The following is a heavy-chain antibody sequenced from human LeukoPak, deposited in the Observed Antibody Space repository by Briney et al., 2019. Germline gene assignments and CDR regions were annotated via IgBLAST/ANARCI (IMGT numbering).Heavy chain of an antibody. Sequence: GGSLRLSCAASGFTFSSYGMHWVRQAPGKGLEWVAFIRYDGSNKYYADSVKGRFTISRDNSKNTLYLQMNSLRAEDTAVYYCAKDLTDTAMAEGSSDYWGQGTLVTVSS. D-gene: IGHD5-18*01. CDR1: GFTFSSYG. CDR2: IRYDGSNK. J-gene: IGHJ4*02. V-gene: IGHV3-30*02. CDR3: AKDLTDTAMAEGSSDY.